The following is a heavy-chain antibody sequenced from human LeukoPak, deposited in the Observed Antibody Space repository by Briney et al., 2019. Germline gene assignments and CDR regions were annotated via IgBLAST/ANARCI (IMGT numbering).Heavy chain of an antibody. Sequence: GGSLRLSCAASGFTFSSFGVHWVRQRPGKGLEWVAFIRYDGSTKYYADSVKGRFTISRDNAKNTVYLQMSSLRPEDTALYHCAKKRRIATDSSDSFDSWGQGTLVTVSS. J-gene: IGHJ4*02. D-gene: IGHD3-22*01. CDR1: GFTFSSFG. V-gene: IGHV3-30*02. CDR3: AKKRRIATDSSDSFDS. CDR2: IRYDGSTK.